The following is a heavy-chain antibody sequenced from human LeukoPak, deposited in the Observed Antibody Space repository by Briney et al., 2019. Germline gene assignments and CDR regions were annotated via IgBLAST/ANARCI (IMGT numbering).Heavy chain of an antibody. D-gene: IGHD3-10*01. V-gene: IGHV3-30*04. CDR2: LSYDGSNK. CDR1: GFTFSSYA. CDR3: TTVRRHLPIITMVRGEAEYYYYMDV. Sequence: GGSLRLSCAASGFTFSSYAMHWVRQAPGKGLEWVAVLSYDGSNKYYADSVKGRFTISRDNSKNTLYLQMNSLKTEDTAVYYRTTVRRHLPIITMVRGEAEYYYYMDVWGKGTTVTISS. J-gene: IGHJ6*03.